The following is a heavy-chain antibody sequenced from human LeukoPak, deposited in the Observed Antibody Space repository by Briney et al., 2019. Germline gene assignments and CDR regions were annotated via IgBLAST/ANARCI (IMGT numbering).Heavy chain of an antibody. J-gene: IGHJ6*03. CDR3: ARPPYDSSGYYYDQYYYYYMDV. CDR1: GFTFSSYS. D-gene: IGHD3-22*01. V-gene: IGHV3-21*01. Sequence: GGSLRLSCAASGFTFSSYSMNWVRQAPGKGLEWVSSISSSSSYIYYADSVEGRFTISGDNAKNSLYLQMNSLRAEDTAVYYCARPPYDSSGYYYDQYYYYYMDVWGKGTTVTVSS. CDR2: ISSSSSYI.